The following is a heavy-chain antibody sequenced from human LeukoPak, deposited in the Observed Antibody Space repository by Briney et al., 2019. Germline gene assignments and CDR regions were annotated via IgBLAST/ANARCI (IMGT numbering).Heavy chain of an antibody. CDR1: GFSNYT. CDR3: AKPRVVGANAFDY. CDR2: ISYDGSNK. Sequence: GGSLRLSCAASGFSNYTMHWVRQAPGKGLEWVAVISYDGSNKYYADSVKGRFTISRDNSKNTLYLQMNSLRAEDTAVYYCAKPRVVGANAFDYWGQGTLVTVSS. V-gene: IGHV3-30*04. J-gene: IGHJ4*02. D-gene: IGHD1-26*01.